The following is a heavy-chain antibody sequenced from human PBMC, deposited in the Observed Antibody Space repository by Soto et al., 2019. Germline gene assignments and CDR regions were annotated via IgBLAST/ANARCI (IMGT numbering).Heavy chain of an antibody. CDR1: GGSISSGGYY. CDR2: IYYSGST. D-gene: IGHD3-10*01. CDR3: ARDNRMVRGVIEYYYYGMDV. Sequence: SETLSLTCTVSGGSISSGGYYWSWIRQHPGKGLEWIGYIYYSGSTYYSPSLKSRVTISVDTSKNQFSLKLSSVTTADTAVYYCARDNRMVRGVIEYYYYGMDVWGQGTTVTVSS. V-gene: IGHV4-31*03. J-gene: IGHJ6*02.